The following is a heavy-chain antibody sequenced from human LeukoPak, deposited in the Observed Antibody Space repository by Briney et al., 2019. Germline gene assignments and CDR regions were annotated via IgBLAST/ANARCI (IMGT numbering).Heavy chain of an antibody. J-gene: IGHJ4*02. D-gene: IGHD6-13*01. CDR2: IYTSGST. CDR1: GGSISSGSYY. Sequence: SQTLSLTCTVSGGSISSGSYYWSWIRQPAGKGLEWIGRIYTSGSTNYNPSLKSRVTISVDTSKNQFSLKLSSVTAADTAVYYCARQQDVFDNWGQGTLLTVSS. CDR3: ARQQDVFDN. V-gene: IGHV4-61*02.